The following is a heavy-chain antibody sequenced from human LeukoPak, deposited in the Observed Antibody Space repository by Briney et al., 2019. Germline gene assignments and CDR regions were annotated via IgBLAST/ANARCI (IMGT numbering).Heavy chain of an antibody. V-gene: IGHV1-8*02. CDR3: ARTSFWYDWFDP. J-gene: IGHJ5*02. CDR1: GYTFTGYY. Sequence: GASVKVSCKASGYTFTGYYMHWVRQAPGQGLEWMGWMNPNSGNTGYAQKFQGRLTMTRNTSINTAYMELRSLRSEDTAVYYCARTSFWYDWFDPWGQGTLVTVSS. CDR2: MNPNSGNT. D-gene: IGHD2-2*01.